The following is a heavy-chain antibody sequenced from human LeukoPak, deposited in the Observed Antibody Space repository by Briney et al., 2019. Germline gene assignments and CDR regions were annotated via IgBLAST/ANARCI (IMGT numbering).Heavy chain of an antibody. CDR2: ISGSGGYT. D-gene: IGHD3-22*01. CDR1: GFTFSSYA. CDR3: AKDPRITKIVVNGFFDY. Sequence: GGSLRLSCAASGFTFSSYAMSWVRQAPGKGLEWVPGISGSGGYTYYADSVKGRFTISRDNSKNTLYLQMNSLRAEDTAVYHCAKDPRITKIVVNGFFDYWGQGTLVTVPS. V-gene: IGHV3-23*01. J-gene: IGHJ4*02.